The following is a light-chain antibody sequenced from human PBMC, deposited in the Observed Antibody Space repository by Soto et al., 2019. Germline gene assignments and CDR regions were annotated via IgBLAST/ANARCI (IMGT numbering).Light chain of an antibody. Sequence: EIVMTQSPATLSVSPGESATLSYRASQNINSDLAWYVQKPGQAPRRVIYGASTWGTEVPPRFTGSGSGTEFTLTISGLQSEDFAVYYCQQYNSWPITFGQGTRL. CDR1: QNINSD. J-gene: IGKJ5*01. CDR2: GAS. CDR3: QQYNSWPIT. V-gene: IGKV3-15*01.